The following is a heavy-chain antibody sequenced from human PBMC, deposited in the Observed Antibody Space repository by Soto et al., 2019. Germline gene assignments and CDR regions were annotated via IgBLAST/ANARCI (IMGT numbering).Heavy chain of an antibody. Sequence: EMQLVESGGGWIQPGESLRLSCAASGFSVSSNSMNWVRQAPGKGLEWVSVIHSDVTTYFADSAKGRFFISRNNSKNMLYLQMNSLRAEDTAIYYCARELSGSWYNWFDPWGQGTLVTVSS. J-gene: IGHJ5*02. D-gene: IGHD6-13*01. CDR3: ARELSGSWYNWFDP. V-gene: IGHV3-53*01. CDR1: GFSVSSNS. CDR2: IHSDVTT.